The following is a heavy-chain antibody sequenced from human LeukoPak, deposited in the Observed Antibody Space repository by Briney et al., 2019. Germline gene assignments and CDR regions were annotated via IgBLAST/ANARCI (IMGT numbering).Heavy chain of an antibody. V-gene: IGHV4-38-2*02. D-gene: IGHD4-11*01. Sequence: PSETLSLTCTVSGYSISSGYYWGWIRQPPGKGLEWIGSIYHSGSTYYNPSLKSRVTISVDTSKNQFSLKLSSVTAADTAVYYCARDLSYSHTFDIWGQGTMVTVSS. CDR2: IYHSGST. CDR1: GYSISSGYY. J-gene: IGHJ3*02. CDR3: ARDLSYSHTFDI.